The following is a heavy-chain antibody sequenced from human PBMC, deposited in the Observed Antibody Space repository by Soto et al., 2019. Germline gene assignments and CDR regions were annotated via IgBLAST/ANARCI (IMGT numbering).Heavy chain of an antibody. Sequence: GGSPRLSCAASGFTFSSYAMSWVRQAPGKGLEWVSAISGSGGSTYYADSVKGRFTISRDNSKNTLYLQMNSLRAEDTAVYYCAKGSHDYGDYGYYYMDVWGKGTTVTVSS. J-gene: IGHJ6*03. CDR1: GFTFSSYA. CDR3: AKGSHDYGDYGYYYMDV. CDR2: ISGSGGST. V-gene: IGHV3-23*01. D-gene: IGHD4-17*01.